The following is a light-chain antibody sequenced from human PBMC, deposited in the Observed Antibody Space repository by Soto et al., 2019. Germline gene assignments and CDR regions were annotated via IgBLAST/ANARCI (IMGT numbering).Light chain of an antibody. CDR3: MQGTHWPWT. CDR1: QSLVDSDGNTY. V-gene: IGKV2-30*01. CDR2: RVS. J-gene: IGKJ1*01. Sequence: DVVMTQSPLSLPATLGQPASISCKSSQSLVDSDGNTYLIWFQQRPGQSPRRLIYRVSNRDSGVPDRFSGSGSGTDFTLKISGVEAEDVGVYYCMQGTHWPWTFGQGTKVETK.